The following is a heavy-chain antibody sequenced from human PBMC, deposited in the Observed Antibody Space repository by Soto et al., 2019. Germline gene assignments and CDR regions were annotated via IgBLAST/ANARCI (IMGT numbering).Heavy chain of an antibody. CDR2: MSANSGNT. Sequence: GASVKVSCKASGYTFTSYGISWVRQAPGQGLEWMGWMSANSGNTDYAQKLQGRVTMTRNTSISTAYMELSSLRSEDTAVYYCARAKYDFWSGYFPPARYYYYMDVWGKGTTVTVSS. CDR3: ARAKYDFWSGYFPPARYYYYMDV. J-gene: IGHJ6*03. V-gene: IGHV1-18*01. CDR1: GYTFTSYG. D-gene: IGHD3-3*01.